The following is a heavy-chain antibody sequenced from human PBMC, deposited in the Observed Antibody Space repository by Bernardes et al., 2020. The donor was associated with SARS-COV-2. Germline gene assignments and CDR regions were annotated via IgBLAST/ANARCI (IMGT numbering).Heavy chain of an antibody. J-gene: IGHJ6*02. CDR3: ARGGGGRSGWNRGYYYYGLDV. V-gene: IGHV7-4-1*02. CDR1: GFTFTKYA. CDR2: INTNTGNP. Sequence: ASVKVSCKASGFTFTKYALNWVRQAPGQGLEWMGWINTNTGNPTYAQGLTGRFVFSLDTSVSTAYLQISSLKTEDTGVYYCARGGGGRSGWNRGYYYYGLDVWGQGTTVTVS. D-gene: IGHD6-19*01.